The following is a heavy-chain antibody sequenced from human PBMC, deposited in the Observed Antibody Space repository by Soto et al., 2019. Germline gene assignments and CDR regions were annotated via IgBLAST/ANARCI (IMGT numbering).Heavy chain of an antibody. CDR2: ISGSGGST. Sequence: EVQLLDSGGGLVQPGGSLRLSCAASGFTFSRYAMSWVRQAPGKGLEWVSAISGSGGSTYYADSVKGRFTISRDNPKNTLYLQMNSLGAEDTAVYYCAKHNLWGAGTKDYWGPGTLVTVSS. J-gene: IGHJ4*02. D-gene: IGHD3-10*01. CDR3: AKHNLWGAGTKDY. CDR1: GFTFSRYA. V-gene: IGHV3-23*01.